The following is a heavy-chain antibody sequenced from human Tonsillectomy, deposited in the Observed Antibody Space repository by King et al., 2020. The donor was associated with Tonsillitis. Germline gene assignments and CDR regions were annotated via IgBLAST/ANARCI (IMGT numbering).Heavy chain of an antibody. J-gene: IGHJ6*02. CDR3: ARLTGYYYGMDV. Sequence: VQLVESGGGLVQPGGSLRLSCAASGFTFSSYSMNWVRQAPGKGLEWVSYISSSSSTIYYADSVKGRFTISRDNAKSSLYLQMNSLRAEDTAVYYCARLTGYYYGMDVWGQGTTVTVSS. D-gene: IGHD7-27*01. CDR1: GFTFSSYS. V-gene: IGHV3-48*04. CDR2: ISSSSSTI.